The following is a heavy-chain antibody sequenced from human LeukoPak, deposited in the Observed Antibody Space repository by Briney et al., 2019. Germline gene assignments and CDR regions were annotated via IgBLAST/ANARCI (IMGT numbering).Heavy chain of an antibody. V-gene: IGHV4-59*12. CDR3: ARDAEEVIYNWFDP. CDR2: IYYSGST. D-gene: IGHD3-16*02. J-gene: IGHJ5*02. CDR1: GGSISSYY. Sequence: SETLSLTCTVSGGSISSYYWSWIRQPPGKGLEWIGYIYYSGSTNYNPSLKSRVTMSVDTSKNQFSLKLSSVTAADTAVYYCARDAEEVIYNWFDPWGQGTLVTVSS.